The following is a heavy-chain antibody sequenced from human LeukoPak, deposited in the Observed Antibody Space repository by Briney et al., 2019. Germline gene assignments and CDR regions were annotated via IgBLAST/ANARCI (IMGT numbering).Heavy chain of an antibody. D-gene: IGHD1-14*01. CDR1: GYTFTRNG. Sequence: GASVKVSCKTSGYTFTRNGIGWVRQAPGQGLEWMGWISIYNGITTYAQKFQGRVTMTADTSTSTAYMELTTLRNDDTAVYYCARVLGNPNWFDPWGQGSLVTVSS. V-gene: IGHV1-18*01. CDR2: ISIYNGIT. CDR3: ARVLGNPNWFDP. J-gene: IGHJ5*02.